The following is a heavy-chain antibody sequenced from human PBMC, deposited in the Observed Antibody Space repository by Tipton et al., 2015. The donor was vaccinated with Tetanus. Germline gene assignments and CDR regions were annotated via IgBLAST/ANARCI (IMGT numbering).Heavy chain of an antibody. Sequence: SLRLSCAASGFSFSTYAMHWVRQAPGKGPEWVAVMSYDGGNKYYADSVKGRFTISRDNFKNTLYLQMSSLRTEDTAVYFCARAPNSGTSPYFYHYMDVWGKGTTVPVSS. CDR1: GFSFSTYA. V-gene: IGHV3-30-3*01. CDR3: ARAPNSGTSPYFYHYMDV. D-gene: IGHD3-10*01. J-gene: IGHJ6*03. CDR2: MSYDGGNK.